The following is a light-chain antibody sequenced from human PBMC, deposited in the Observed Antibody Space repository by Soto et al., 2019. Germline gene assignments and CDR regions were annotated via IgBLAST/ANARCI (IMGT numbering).Light chain of an antibody. CDR1: ISDVGGFNY. CDR2: DVT. CDR3: NSYTSSSTYV. J-gene: IGLJ1*01. V-gene: IGLV2-14*03. Sequence: QSALTQPASVSGSPGQSITISCTGTISDVGGFNYVSWYQQHPGKAPKLMIYDVTNRTSGVSYRFSGSKSGNTASLTISGLQAEDEADYYCNSYTSSSTYVFGTGTKLTVL.